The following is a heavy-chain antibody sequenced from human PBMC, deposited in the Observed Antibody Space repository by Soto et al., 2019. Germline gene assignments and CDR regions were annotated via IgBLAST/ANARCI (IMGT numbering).Heavy chain of an antibody. Sequence: SETLSLTCAVYGGSFSGYYWSWIRQPPGKGLEWIGEINHSGSTNYNPSLKSRVTISVDTSKNQFSLKLSSVTAADTAVYYCARGLIRRIPTVLYYYYYMDVWGKGTTVTVSS. D-gene: IGHD4-4*01. CDR2: INHSGST. CDR3: ARGLIRRIPTVLYYYYYMDV. V-gene: IGHV4-34*01. J-gene: IGHJ6*03. CDR1: GGSFSGYY.